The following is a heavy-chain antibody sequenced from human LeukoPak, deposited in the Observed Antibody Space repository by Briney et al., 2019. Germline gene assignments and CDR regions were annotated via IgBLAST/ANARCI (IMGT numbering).Heavy chain of an antibody. CDR2: ISGSGDNT. J-gene: IGHJ4*02. D-gene: IGHD6-19*01. Sequence: GGSLRLSCAASGFSFSSYAMSWVRQAPGKGLEWVSSISGSGDNTYYAESVKGRFTISRDNSKNTLFLQMNSLRAEDTAVFYCTKRSGYTTGWFFDFWGQGTLVTVSS. V-gene: IGHV3-23*01. CDR3: TKRSGYTTGWFFDF. CDR1: GFSFSSYA.